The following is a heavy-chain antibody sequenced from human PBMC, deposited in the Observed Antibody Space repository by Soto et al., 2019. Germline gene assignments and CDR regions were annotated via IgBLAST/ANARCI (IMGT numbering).Heavy chain of an antibody. CDR2: IYYSGST. CDR3: SRIELEVRHYYYYYYMDV. CDR1: GGSISSYY. Sequence: QVQLQESGPGLVKPSETLSLTCTVSGGSISSYYWSWIRQPPGKGLEWIGYIYYSGSTNYNPSLKSRVTISVDTSKNQFSLKLNSVTAADTAVYYRSRIELEVRHYYYYYYMDVWGKGTTVTVSS. J-gene: IGHJ6*03. D-gene: IGHD1-7*01. V-gene: IGHV4-59*01.